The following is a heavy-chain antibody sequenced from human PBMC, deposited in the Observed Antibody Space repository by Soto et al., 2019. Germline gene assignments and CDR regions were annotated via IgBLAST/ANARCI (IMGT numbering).Heavy chain of an antibody. CDR3: ARDRGNSSCWNWFDP. D-gene: IGHD6-13*01. V-gene: IGHV7-4-1*02. J-gene: IGHJ5*02. Sequence: ASVKVSCKASGYTFTSYAMNWVRQAPGQGLEGMGRINTNTGNRTYAQGFTGRFVCSLDNSVSTAHLQISSLKAEDTAVYYCARDRGNSSCWNWFDPWGPGTLVTVSS. CDR2: INTNTGNR. CDR1: GYTFTSYA.